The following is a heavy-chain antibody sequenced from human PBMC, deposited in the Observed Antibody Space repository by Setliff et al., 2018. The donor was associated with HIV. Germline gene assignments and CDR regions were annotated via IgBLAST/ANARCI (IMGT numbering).Heavy chain of an antibody. V-gene: IGHV4-38-2*01. J-gene: IGHJ5*02. CDR2: IYRSGST. CDR1: GYSISSGYY. D-gene: IGHD5-12*01. CDR3: APEMATIGFDP. Sequence: KPSETLSLTCAVSGYSISSGYYWGWIRQPPGKGLEWIGSIYRSGSTYYNPSLKSRVTISVDTSKNQFSLKLSSVTAADTAVYYCAPEMATIGFDPWGQGTLVTVSS.